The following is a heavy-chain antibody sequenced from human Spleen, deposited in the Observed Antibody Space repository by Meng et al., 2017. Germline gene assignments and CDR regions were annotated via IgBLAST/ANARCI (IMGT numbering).Heavy chain of an antibody. Sequence: ASVKVSCKASGYTFTTYAMHWVRQAPGQRLEWMGWINPKSGDTHYAQKFQARVTMTGDTSISTAYMELSGLRSDDTAMYYCARDEDISAAGKLFGDYWGQGTLVTVSS. D-gene: IGHD6-25*01. CDR3: ARDEDISAAGKLFGDY. CDR1: GYTFTTYA. V-gene: IGHV1-2*02. CDR2: INPKSGDT. J-gene: IGHJ4*02.